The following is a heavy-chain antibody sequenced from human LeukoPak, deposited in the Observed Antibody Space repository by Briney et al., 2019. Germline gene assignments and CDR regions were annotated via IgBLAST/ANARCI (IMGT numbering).Heavy chain of an antibody. D-gene: IGHD5-18*01. V-gene: IGHV3-64*01. CDR1: GFTFSSYA. CDR3: ARGRIRGYSYGRYGYFDY. CDR2: ISSNGGST. J-gene: IGHJ4*02. Sequence: PGGSLRLSCAASGFTFSSYAMHWVRQAPGKGLEYVSAISSNGGSTYYANSVKGRFTISRDNSKNTLYLQMGSLRAEDMAVYYCARGRIRGYSYGRYGYFDYWGQGTLVTVSS.